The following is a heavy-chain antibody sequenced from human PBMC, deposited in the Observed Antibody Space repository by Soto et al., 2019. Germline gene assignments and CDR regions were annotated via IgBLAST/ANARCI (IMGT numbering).Heavy chain of an antibody. Sequence: PSQTLSLTCAISGDSVSSNSAAWNWIRQSPSRGLEWLGRTYYRSKWYNDYAVSVKSRITINPDTSKNQFSLQLNSVTPEDTAVYYCARDPTFRPIWFGEPTGQYFDYWGQGTLVTVSS. J-gene: IGHJ4*02. CDR1: GDSVSSNSAA. CDR2: TYYRSKWYN. CDR3: ARDPTFRPIWFGEPTGQYFDY. D-gene: IGHD3-10*01. V-gene: IGHV6-1*01.